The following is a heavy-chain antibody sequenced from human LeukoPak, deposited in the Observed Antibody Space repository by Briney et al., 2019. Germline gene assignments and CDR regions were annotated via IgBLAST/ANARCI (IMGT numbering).Heavy chain of an antibody. Sequence: PGGSLRLSCAASGFTFSSYWMSWVRQAPGKGLEWVANIKQDGSEKYYVDSVKGRFTISRDNAKNSLYLQMNSLRAEDTAVYYCARDQGSIAAAGTFDYWGQGTLVTVSS. V-gene: IGHV3-7*03. CDR1: GFTFSSYW. CDR3: ARDQGSIAAAGTFDY. J-gene: IGHJ4*02. CDR2: IKQDGSEK. D-gene: IGHD6-13*01.